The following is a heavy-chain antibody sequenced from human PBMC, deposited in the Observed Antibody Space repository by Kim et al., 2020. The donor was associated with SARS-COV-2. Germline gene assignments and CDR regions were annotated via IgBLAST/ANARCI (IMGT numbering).Heavy chain of an antibody. V-gene: IGHV3-7*01. J-gene: IGHJ6*02. CDR2: IKQDGSEQ. CDR1: GFTFSAYW. CDR3: ARDSAKDYYYGMDV. D-gene: IGHD3-10*01. Sequence: GGSLRLSCAASGFTFSAYWMTWVRQAPGKGLEWVANIKQDGSEQYYVDSVKGRFTVSRDNAKNSLYLQMNSLRAEDTAVYYCARDSAKDYYYGMDVWGQGTTVTVSS.